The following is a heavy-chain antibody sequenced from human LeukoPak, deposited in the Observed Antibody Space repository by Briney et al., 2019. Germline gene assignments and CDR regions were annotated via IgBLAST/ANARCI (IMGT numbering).Heavy chain of an antibody. V-gene: IGHV3-21*01. CDR3: ARDAKYYDILTGTDYYYYYYMDV. D-gene: IGHD3-9*01. CDR1: GFTFSSYS. CDR2: ISSSSSYI. J-gene: IGHJ6*03. Sequence: GGSLRLSCAASGFTFSSYSMNWVRQAPGKGLEWVSSISSSSSYIYYADSVKGRFTISRDNAKNSMYLQMNSLRAEDTAVYYCARDAKYYDILTGTDYYYYYYMDVWGKGTTVTVSS.